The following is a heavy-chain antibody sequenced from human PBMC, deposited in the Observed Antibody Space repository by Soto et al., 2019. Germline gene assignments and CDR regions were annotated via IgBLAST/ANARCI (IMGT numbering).Heavy chain of an antibody. V-gene: IGHV1-2*04. Sequence: QVQLVQSGAEVKKPGASVKVSCKASGYTFTGYYMHWVRQAPGQGLEWMGWINPHSGGTNYAQKFQGWVTMTRDTSISTAYMELSRLRSDDTAVYYCARVDYAGLDAFDIWGQGTMVTVSS. CDR2: INPHSGGT. D-gene: IGHD4-17*01. CDR3: ARVDYAGLDAFDI. J-gene: IGHJ3*02. CDR1: GYTFTGYY.